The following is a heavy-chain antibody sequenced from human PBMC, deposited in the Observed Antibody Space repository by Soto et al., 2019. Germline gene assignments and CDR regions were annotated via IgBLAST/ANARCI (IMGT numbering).Heavy chain of an antibody. CDR1: GYTFTSYY. CDR3: ARSSSSGSYDY. V-gene: IGHV1-46*01. CDR2: INLSGGST. J-gene: IGHJ4*02. D-gene: IGHD1-26*01. Sequence: QVQLVQSGAGVKKPGASVKVSCKASGYTFTSYYMHWVRQAPGQGLEWMGIINLSGGSTSYAQKFQGRVTMTRDTSTSTVYKELSSLRSEDTAVYYCARSSSSGSYDYWGQGTLVTVSS.